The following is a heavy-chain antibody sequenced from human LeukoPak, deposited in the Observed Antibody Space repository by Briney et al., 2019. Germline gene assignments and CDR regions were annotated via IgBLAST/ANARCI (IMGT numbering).Heavy chain of an antibody. Sequence: SETLSLTCTVSGGSISSGGYYWSWIRQHPGKGLEWIGYIYYSGSTHYNPSLRSRVTISVDTSKNQFSLKLSSVTAADTAVYYCARDMTDWWFDPWGQGTLVTVSS. CDR3: ARDMTDWWFDP. V-gene: IGHV4-31*03. CDR2: IYYSGST. D-gene: IGHD3-9*01. J-gene: IGHJ5*02. CDR1: GGSISSGGYY.